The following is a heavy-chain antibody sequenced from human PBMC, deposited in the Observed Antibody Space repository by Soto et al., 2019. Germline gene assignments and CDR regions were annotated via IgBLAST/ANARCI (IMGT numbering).Heavy chain of an antibody. CDR1: GYSFTSYW. CDR2: IYPGDSDT. V-gene: IGHV5-51*01. J-gene: IGHJ6*02. Sequence: PGESLKISCKGSGYSFTSYWIGWVRQMPGKGLEWMGIIYPGDSDTRYSPSFQGQVTISADKSISTAYLQWSSLKASDTAMYYCASQSGQSYYYYGMDVWGQGTTVTVSS. D-gene: IGHD6-19*01. CDR3: ASQSGQSYYYYGMDV.